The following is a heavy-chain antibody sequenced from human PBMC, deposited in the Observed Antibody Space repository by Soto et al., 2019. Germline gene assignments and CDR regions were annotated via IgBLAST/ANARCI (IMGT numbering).Heavy chain of an antibody. CDR3: DRDNILGILYGGMDV. V-gene: IGHV4-30-4*01. CDR1: GGSISSCDYY. CDR2: IYYSGST. Sequence: SETLSLTCTVSGGSISSCDYYWSWIRQPPGKGLEWIGYIYYSGSTYYNPSLKSRVTISVDTSKNQFSLKLSSVTAADTAVYYCDRDNILGILYGGMDVWGQGTTVT. J-gene: IGHJ6*02. D-gene: IGHD3-3*01.